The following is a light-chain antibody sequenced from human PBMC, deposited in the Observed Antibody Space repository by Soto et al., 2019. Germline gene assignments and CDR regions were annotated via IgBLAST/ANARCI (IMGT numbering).Light chain of an antibody. CDR3: QQCNEWPLIT. Sequence: EIVMTQAPATLFVSPGERATLSCRASQSVASYLAWYQQKPGQAPRLLIYGASTRATGVPARFSGSGSGTEFTLTISSLQSEDFAVYYCQQCNEWPLITFGQGTRLEIK. V-gene: IGKV3-15*01. J-gene: IGKJ5*01. CDR2: GAS. CDR1: QSVASY.